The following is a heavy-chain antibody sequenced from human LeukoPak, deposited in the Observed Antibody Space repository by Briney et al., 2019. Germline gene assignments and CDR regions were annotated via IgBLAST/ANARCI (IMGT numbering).Heavy chain of an antibody. CDR3: ARDDIVVANFDY. J-gene: IGHJ4*02. V-gene: IGHV1-46*01. CDR2: INPSGGST. Sequence: ASVKVSCKASGYTFTSYYMHWVRQAPGQGREGMGIINPSGGSTRYAQKFQGRVTMTRDTSTSTVYMELSSLRSEDTAVYYCARDDIVVANFDYWGQGTLVTVSS. CDR1: GYTFTSYY. D-gene: IGHD2-15*01.